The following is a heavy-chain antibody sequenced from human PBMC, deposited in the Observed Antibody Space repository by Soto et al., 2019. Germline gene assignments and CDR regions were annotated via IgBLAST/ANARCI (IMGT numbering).Heavy chain of an antibody. Sequence: GGSLRLSCAASGFTFSSYGMHWVRQAPGKGLEWVAVIWYDGSNKYYADSVKGRFTISRDNSKNTLYLQMNSLRAEDTAVYYCARDPFDPVANYYYYYMDVWGKGTTVTVSS. CDR3: ARDPFDPVANYYYYYMDV. CDR1: GFTFSSYG. CDR2: IWYDGSNK. J-gene: IGHJ6*03. V-gene: IGHV3-33*01.